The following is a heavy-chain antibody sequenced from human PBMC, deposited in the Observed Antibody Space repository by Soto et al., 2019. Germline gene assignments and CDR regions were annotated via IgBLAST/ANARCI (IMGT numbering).Heavy chain of an antibody. CDR1: GLTFSSYA. V-gene: IGHV3-23*01. CDR2: ISRGGGST. J-gene: IGHJ2*01. CDR3: TKLSPASDYDDGTGEQWYFDI. Sequence: EVQLLESGGGLVQPGGSLRLSCAASGLTFSSYAMSWVRQAPGKGLAWVSGISRGGGSTYYADSVKGRFTVSRDKSKTTLFLQMNSLRAEDPDLYYCTKLSPASDYDDGTGEQWYFDIWVRGTLVTFSS. D-gene: IGHD2-8*02.